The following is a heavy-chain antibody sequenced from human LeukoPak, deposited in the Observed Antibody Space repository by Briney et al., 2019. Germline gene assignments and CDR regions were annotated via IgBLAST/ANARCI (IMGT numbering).Heavy chain of an antibody. CDR2: ISGSGGST. CDR1: GFTFSSYA. D-gene: IGHD3-22*01. V-gene: IGHV3-23*01. CDR3: AKDRYDGSGYYTYYYYYYGMDV. Sequence: PGGSLRLSCAASGFTFSSYAMSWVRQAPGKGLEWVSAISGSGGSTYYADSVKGRFTISRDNSKNTLYLQMNSLRAEDTAVYYCAKDRYDGSGYYTYYYYYYGMDVWGQGTTVTVSS. J-gene: IGHJ6*02.